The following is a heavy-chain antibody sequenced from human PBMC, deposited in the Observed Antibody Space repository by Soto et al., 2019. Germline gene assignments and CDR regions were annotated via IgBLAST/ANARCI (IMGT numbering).Heavy chain of an antibody. D-gene: IGHD3-10*01. J-gene: IGHJ4*02. CDR1: GGSISNSY. V-gene: IGHV4-59*08. CDR2: IYSSGST. CDR3: ARYYGGYSDY. Sequence: SETLSLTCTVSGGSISNSYWSWIRLSPGKGLEWIGYIYSSGSTNYNPSLESRVTILVDTSKNQFSLKLSSVTAADTAVYYCARYYGGYSDYWGQGTLVTVSS.